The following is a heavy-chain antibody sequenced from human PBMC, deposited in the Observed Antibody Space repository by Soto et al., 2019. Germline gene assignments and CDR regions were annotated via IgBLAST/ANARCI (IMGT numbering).Heavy chain of an antibody. CDR2: IIPKFNTP. Sequence: QVQLVQSGAEVKKPGSSVKVSCKASGGTFSTYTMSWVRQAPGQGLEWMGGIIPKFNTPNYAENFQGRVTITADESTNTAYMELSSLRSDDTAVYYCTRDLYYFDSSAYYGRNWFDPWGQGTLVTVSS. J-gene: IGHJ5*02. CDR3: TRDLYYFDSSAYYGRNWFDP. V-gene: IGHV1-69*12. CDR1: GGTFSTYT. D-gene: IGHD3-22*01.